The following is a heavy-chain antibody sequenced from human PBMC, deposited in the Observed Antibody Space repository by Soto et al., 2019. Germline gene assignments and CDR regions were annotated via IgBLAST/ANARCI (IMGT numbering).Heavy chain of an antibody. D-gene: IGHD5-12*01. Sequence: EVQLVESGGGLVKPGGSLRLSCAASGFTFSSYSMNWVRQAPGKGLEWVSSISSSSYIYYADSVKGRFTISRDNAKNSLYLQMNSLRAEDTAVYYCARDGGGYGNGGYWGQGTLVTVSS. J-gene: IGHJ4*02. CDR3: ARDGGGYGNGGY. V-gene: IGHV3-21*01. CDR1: GFTFSSYS. CDR2: ISSSSYI.